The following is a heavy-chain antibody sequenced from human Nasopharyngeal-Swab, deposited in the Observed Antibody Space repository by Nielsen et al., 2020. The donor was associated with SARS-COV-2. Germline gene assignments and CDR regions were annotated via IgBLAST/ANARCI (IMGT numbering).Heavy chain of an antibody. D-gene: IGHD6-13*01. CDR1: GFTFSSYS. Sequence: GGSLRFSRAASGFTFSSYSMSWLRQAPGKGLEWVSTITGNGDTTYYADSVKGRFTISRDNSENTVYLQMNSLRAEDTALYHCARPLSRDSTWTTEANWFDPWGQGTLVTVSS. V-gene: IGHV3-23*01. CDR3: ARPLSRDSTWTTEANWFDP. CDR2: ITGNGDTT. J-gene: IGHJ5*02.